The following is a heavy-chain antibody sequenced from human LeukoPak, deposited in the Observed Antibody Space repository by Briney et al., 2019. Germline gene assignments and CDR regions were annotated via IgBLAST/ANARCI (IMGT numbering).Heavy chain of an antibody. Sequence: APVKVSCKASGYTFTSYYMHWVRQAPGQGLAWMGIINPSGGSTSYAQKFQGRVTMTRDTSTSTVYMELSSLRSEDTAVYYRARAGGGSWSFDPWGQGTLVTVSS. V-gene: IGHV1-46*01. CDR1: GYTFTSYY. CDR2: INPSGGST. CDR3: ARAGGGSWSFDP. D-gene: IGHD2-15*01. J-gene: IGHJ5*02.